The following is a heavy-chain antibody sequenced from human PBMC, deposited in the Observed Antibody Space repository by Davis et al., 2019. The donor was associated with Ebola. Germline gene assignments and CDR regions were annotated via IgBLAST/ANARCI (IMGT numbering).Heavy chain of an antibody. CDR1: GFTFDDYA. CDR2: ISWDGGST. D-gene: IGHD6-19*01. Sequence: GESLKISCAASGFTFDDYAMHWVRQAPGKGLEWVSLISWDGGSTYYADSVKGRFTISRDNSKNSLYLQMNSLRAEDTALYYCAKDIGVAGSYYFDYWGQGTLVTVSS. J-gene: IGHJ4*02. CDR3: AKDIGVAGSYYFDY. V-gene: IGHV3-43D*03.